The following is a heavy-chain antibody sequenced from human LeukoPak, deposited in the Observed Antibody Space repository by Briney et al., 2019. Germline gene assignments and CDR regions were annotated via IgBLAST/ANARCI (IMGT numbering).Heavy chain of an antibody. V-gene: IGHV3-30*18. J-gene: IGHJ4*02. CDR3: AKDGGTVCHVINYSFDS. CDR2: ISYDGSSK. CDR1: GFTFSSYG. Sequence: PGGSLRLSCAASGFTFSSYGMHWVRQAPGKGLEWVAVISYDGSSKYYADSVKGRFTISRDTSKNTLYLQMNNLRTEDTAVYYCAKDGGTVCHVINYSFDSWGQGTLVTVSS. D-gene: IGHD1-1*01.